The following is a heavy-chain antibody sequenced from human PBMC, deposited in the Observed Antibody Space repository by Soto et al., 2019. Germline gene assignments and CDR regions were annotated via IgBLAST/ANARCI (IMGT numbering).Heavy chain of an antibody. Sequence: QVQLVQSGAEVKKPGASVKVSCKASGYTFTSYDINWVRQATGQGLEWMGWMNPNSGNTGYAQKFQGRVTMTRNTSLTTFDLELSSLRSDDTAVYYCSSVGTIRWGMDVWGQGTTVTVSS. CDR1: GYTFTSYD. CDR2: MNPNSGNT. D-gene: IGHD5-12*01. J-gene: IGHJ6*02. V-gene: IGHV1-8*01. CDR3: SSVGTIRWGMDV.